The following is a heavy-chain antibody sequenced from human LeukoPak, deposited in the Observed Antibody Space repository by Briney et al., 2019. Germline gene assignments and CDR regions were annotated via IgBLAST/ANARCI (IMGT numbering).Heavy chain of an antibody. Sequence: TPSETLSPTCTVSGYSISSGYYWGWIRQPPGKGLEWIGEINHSETTNYNPSLKNRVTISVDTSKNQFSLKLSSVTAADTAVYYCARGLGLRARGYFDNWGQGTLVTVSA. CDR3: ARGLGLRARGYFDN. V-gene: IGHV4-38-2*02. CDR1: GYSISSGYY. D-gene: IGHD4-17*01. CDR2: INHSETT. J-gene: IGHJ4*02.